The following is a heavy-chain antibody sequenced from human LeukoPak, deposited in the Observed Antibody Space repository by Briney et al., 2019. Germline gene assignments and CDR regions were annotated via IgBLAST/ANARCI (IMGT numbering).Heavy chain of an antibody. D-gene: IGHD4-17*01. CDR1: GGSISSYY. CDR3: ARGHYGDYRNWFDP. CDR2: IYTSGST. V-gene: IGHV4-4*07. Sequence: SETLSLTCSVSGGSISSYYWSWIRQPVGKGLEWIGRIYTSGSTNYNPSLKSRVTMSVDTSKDQISLKLSSVTAADTAVYYCARGHYGDYRNWFDPWGQGTLVTVSS. J-gene: IGHJ5*02.